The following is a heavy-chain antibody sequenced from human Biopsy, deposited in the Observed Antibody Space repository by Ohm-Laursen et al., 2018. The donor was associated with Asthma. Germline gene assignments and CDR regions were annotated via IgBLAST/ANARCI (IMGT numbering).Heavy chain of an antibody. CDR2: HDHEEGGT. CDR1: GYGLTDLS. V-gene: IGHV1-24*01. D-gene: IGHD4-17*01. J-gene: IGHJ4*02. CDR3: ASDFPKDYVRYNFQF. Sequence: ASVKVSCKISGYGLTDLSMHWVRQAPGQGLEWMGGHDHEEGGTVNARRFQGRVTMTEDTSTDTAYMELSSLSSDDTAVYYCASDFPKDYVRYNFQFWGQGTLVTISS.